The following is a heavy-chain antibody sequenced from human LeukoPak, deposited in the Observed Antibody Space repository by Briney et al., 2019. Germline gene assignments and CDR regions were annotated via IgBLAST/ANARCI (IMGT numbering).Heavy chain of an antibody. J-gene: IGHJ4*02. CDR1: GGSISSGDYY. V-gene: IGHV4-30-4*08. Sequence: SQTLSLTCTVSGGSISSGDYYWSWIRQPPGKGLEWIGYIYYSGSTYYNPSLKSQVTISVDTSKNQFSLKLSSVTAADTAVYYCARLRRSSSLIDYWGQGTLVTVSS. D-gene: IGHD6-13*01. CDR2: IYYSGST. CDR3: ARLRRSSSLIDY.